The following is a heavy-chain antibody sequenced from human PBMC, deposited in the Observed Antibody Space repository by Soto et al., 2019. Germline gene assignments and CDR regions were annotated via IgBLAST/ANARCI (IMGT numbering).Heavy chain of an antibody. CDR3: AITYCRDNSCPRDFDF. CDR1: GGTFNTYT. J-gene: IGHJ4*02. Sequence: QVQVVQSGAEVKKPESSVKVSCKPSGGTFNTYTVNWVRLAPGHGLEWMGRFIPILDMANYAQKSQDRVTITADRSTFTAYMELNSLPSDDTAVYYCAITYCRDNSCPRDFDFWGPGTRVTVSS. CDR2: FIPILDMA. D-gene: IGHD2-21*01. V-gene: IGHV1-69*02.